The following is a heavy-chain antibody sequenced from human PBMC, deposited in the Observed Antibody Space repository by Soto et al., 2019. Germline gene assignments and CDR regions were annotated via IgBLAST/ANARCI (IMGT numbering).Heavy chain of an antibody. V-gene: IGHV6-1*01. CDR2: TYYRSKWYN. CDR1: GDSVSSNSAA. J-gene: IGHJ6*02. D-gene: IGHD3-10*01. CDR3: ARELLWFGEGRYGMDV. Sequence: SQTLSLTCAISGDSVSSNSAAWNLIRQSPSRGLEWLGRTYYRSKWYNDYAVSVKSRITINPDTSKNQFSLQLNSVTPEDTAVYYCARELLWFGEGRYGMDVWGQGTTVTVSS.